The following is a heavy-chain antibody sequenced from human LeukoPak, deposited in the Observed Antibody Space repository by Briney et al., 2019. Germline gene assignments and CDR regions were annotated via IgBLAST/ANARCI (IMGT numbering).Heavy chain of an antibody. Sequence: SETLSLTCAVYGGSFSGYYWGWIRQPPGKGLEWIGSIYHSGSTYYNPSLKSRVTISVDTSKNQFSLNLRTMTAADTAVYYCARGPPRYTSYWGQGALVIVSS. CDR1: GGSFSGYY. V-gene: IGHV4-38-2*01. CDR3: ARGPPRYTSY. D-gene: IGHD5-18*01. J-gene: IGHJ4*02. CDR2: IYHSGST.